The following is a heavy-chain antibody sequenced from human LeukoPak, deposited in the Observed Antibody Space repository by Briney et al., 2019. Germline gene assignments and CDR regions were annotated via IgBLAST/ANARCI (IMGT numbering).Heavy chain of an antibody. CDR1: SYTFTTYG. CDR2: ISAYNGNT. J-gene: IGHJ4*02. V-gene: IGHV1-18*01. Sequence: ASVKVSCKASSYTFTTYGFSWVRQAPGQGLEWMGWISAYNGNTNYAQRLQGRVTMTTDTSTSTVYMELRSLRSDDTAVYYCARDKNWKPDYWGQGTLVTVSS. CDR3: ARDKNWKPDY. D-gene: IGHD1-1*01.